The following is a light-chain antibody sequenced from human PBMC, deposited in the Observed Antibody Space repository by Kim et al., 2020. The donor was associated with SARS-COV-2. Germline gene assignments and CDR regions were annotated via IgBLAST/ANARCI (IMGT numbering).Light chain of an antibody. CDR3: QQYNRYSRT. Sequence: ASVGDRVTITCRASQSISNWLAWYQQKPGKAPKLLIYKASILESGVPSRFSGSGSGTEFTLFISSLQPDDFATYYCQQYNRYSRTFGQGTKVDIK. V-gene: IGKV1-5*03. J-gene: IGKJ1*01. CDR1: QSISNW. CDR2: KAS.